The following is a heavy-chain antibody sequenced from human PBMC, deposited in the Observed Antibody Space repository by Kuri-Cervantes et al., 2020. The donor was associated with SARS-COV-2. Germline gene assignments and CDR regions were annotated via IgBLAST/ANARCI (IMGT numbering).Heavy chain of an antibody. CDR1: GFTFRNYA. Sequence: GGSLRLSCADSGFTFRNYAFHWVRQAPGKGLEWVAVISYDGSNKYYADSVKGRFTISRDNSKNTLYLQMSSLRAEDTAVYYCARDGEGGWLSRNYYYCYGMDVWGQGTTVTVSS. V-gene: IGHV3-30-3*01. D-gene: IGHD3-22*01. J-gene: IGHJ6*02. CDR3: ARDGEGGWLSRNYYYCYGMDV. CDR2: ISYDGSNK.